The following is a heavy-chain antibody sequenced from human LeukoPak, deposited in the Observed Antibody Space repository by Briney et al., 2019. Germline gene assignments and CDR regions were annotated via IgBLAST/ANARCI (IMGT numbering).Heavy chain of an antibody. CDR3: AREVGYCSGGSCYRWFDP. CDR1: GFTFSSYW. Sequence: GGSLRLSCAASGFTFSSYWMSWVRQAPGKGLEWVANIKQDGREKYYVDSVKGRFTISRDNAKNSLYLQMNSMRAEDTAVYYCAREVGYCSGGSCYRWFDPWGQGTLVTVSS. CDR2: IKQDGREK. J-gene: IGHJ5*02. V-gene: IGHV3-7*01. D-gene: IGHD2-15*01.